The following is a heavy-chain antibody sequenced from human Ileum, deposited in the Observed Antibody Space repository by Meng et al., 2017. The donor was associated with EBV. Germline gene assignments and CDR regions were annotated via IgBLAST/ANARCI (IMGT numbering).Heavy chain of an antibody. Sequence: QVQLRESGPGLVQPSGTLSLPCAVSGDSISSNNWWSWVRQPPGKGLEWIGEIYHSGSTNYNPSFKSRVTMSVDKSKNQISLNLSSVTAADTAVYYCASGRDYAWHSWGRGTLVTVSS. V-gene: IGHV4-4*02. CDR2: IYHSGST. J-gene: IGHJ4*02. CDR3: ASGRDYAWHS. CDR1: GDSISSNNW. D-gene: IGHD4-17*01.